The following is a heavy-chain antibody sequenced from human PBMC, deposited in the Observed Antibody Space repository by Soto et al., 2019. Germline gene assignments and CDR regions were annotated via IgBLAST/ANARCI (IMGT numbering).Heavy chain of an antibody. D-gene: IGHD2-2*01. CDR1: GYTFTSYG. Sequence: GASVKVSCKASGYTFTSYGISWVRQAPGQGLEWMGWISAYNGNTNYAQKLQGRVTMTTDTSTSTAYMELRSLRSDDTAVYYCARDRYCSSTSCYRSTNYYYYYGLDVWGQGTTVTVSS. CDR3: ARDRYCSSTSCYRSTNYYYYYGLDV. J-gene: IGHJ6*02. V-gene: IGHV1-18*01. CDR2: ISAYNGNT.